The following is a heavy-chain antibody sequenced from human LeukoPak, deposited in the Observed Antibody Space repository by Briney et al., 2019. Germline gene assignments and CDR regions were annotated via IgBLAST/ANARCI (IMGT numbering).Heavy chain of an antibody. Sequence: PGGSLRLSCAASGFTFSSYGMHWVRQAPGKGLEWVAFIRYDGSNKYYADSVKGRFTISRDNSKNTLYLQMNSLRTEDTAVYYCAKDYLATIDYWGQGTLVTVSS. CDR1: GFTFSSYG. CDR2: IRYDGSNK. V-gene: IGHV3-30*02. CDR3: AKDYLATIDY. D-gene: IGHD5-12*01. J-gene: IGHJ4*02.